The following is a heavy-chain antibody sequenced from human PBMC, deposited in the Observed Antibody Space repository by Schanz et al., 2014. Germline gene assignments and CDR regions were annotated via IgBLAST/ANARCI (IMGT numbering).Heavy chain of an antibody. CDR1: GFSVGNKY. CDR2: VSRSTPDI. Sequence: EVQLVESGGGLVQPGGSLRLSCAASGFSVGNKYMNWVRQAPGKGLLWVSYVSRSTPDIYYADSVKGRFTMSRDNAKNSVFLQMNSLRAEDTAVYYCVRDSFFAFDYWGQGTLVTVSS. CDR3: VRDSFFAFDY. D-gene: IGHD3-3*01. J-gene: IGHJ4*02. V-gene: IGHV3-48*01.